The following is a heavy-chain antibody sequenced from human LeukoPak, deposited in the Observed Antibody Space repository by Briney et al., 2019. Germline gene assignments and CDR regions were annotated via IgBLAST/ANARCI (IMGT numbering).Heavy chain of an antibody. J-gene: IGHJ4*02. CDR3: ARVLLSAADSSFFDY. CDR2: IKQDGSEK. CDR1: GFTFSSYW. Sequence: PGGSLRLSCAASGFTFSSYWMSWVRQAPGKGLEWVANIKQDGSEKYYVDSVKGRFTISRDNAKNSLYLQMNSLRAEDTAVYYCARVLLSAADSSFFDYWGQGTLVTVSS. D-gene: IGHD2-2*01. V-gene: IGHV3-7*01.